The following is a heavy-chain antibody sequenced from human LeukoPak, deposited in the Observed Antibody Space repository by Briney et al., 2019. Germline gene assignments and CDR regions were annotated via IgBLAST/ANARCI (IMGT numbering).Heavy chain of an antibody. CDR2: IRDDGSNK. CDR1: GFTFSSYG. CDR3: AKDMIVIVPAALGY. J-gene: IGHJ4*02. V-gene: IGHV3-30*02. Sequence: GGSLRLSCAASGFTFSSYGMHWVRQAPGKGLEWVSFIRDDGSNKYYADSVKGRFTVSRDNSKNTLYLQMNSLRAEDTALYYFAKDMIVIVPAALGYWGQGTLVTVSS. D-gene: IGHD2-2*01.